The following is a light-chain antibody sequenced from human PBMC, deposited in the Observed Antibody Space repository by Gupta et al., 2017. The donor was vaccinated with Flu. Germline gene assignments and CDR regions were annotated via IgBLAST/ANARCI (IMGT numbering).Light chain of an antibody. CDR1: SSNIGAGYD. Sequence: SVLPHPPSVSGAPGPMVTIRCTGISSNIGAGYDVHWYQQLPGTAPKLLIYVNTNRPSGVPDRFSGSKSGTSASLAITGLQAEDEADYYCQSYDSSLTGYVFGTGTKVTVL. CDR3: QSYDSSLTGYV. CDR2: VNT. J-gene: IGLJ1*01. V-gene: IGLV1-40*01.